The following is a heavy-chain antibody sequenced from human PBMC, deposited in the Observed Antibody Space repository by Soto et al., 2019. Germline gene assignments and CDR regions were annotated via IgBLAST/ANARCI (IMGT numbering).Heavy chain of an antibody. J-gene: IGHJ3*02. D-gene: IGHD2-15*01. CDR1: GDSIRSAIY. CDR3: ARDSCSGGTCPHDVFDN. V-gene: IGHV4-38-2*02. Sequence: SEPLSLTYAVSGDSIRSAIYRRWIRTPPGKGLAWIGSIFHHGNTYYNSSPKSRVPISVDMYKNHFSLKLSSVTAADTAVYYCARDSCSGGTCPHDVFDNWGQGTKGTV. CDR2: IFHHGNT.